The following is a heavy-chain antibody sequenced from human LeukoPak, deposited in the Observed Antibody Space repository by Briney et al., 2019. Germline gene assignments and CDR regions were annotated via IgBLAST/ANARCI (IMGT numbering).Heavy chain of an antibody. D-gene: IGHD6-13*01. CDR1: GDSVSSNSAA. J-gene: IGHJ6*04. V-gene: IGHV6-1*01. Sequence: SQTLSLTCAISGDSVSSNSAAWNWIRQSPSRGLEWLGRTYYRSKWYNDYAVSVKSRITINPDTSKNQFSLQLNSVTPEDTAVYYCARDQAAAGYYYYYGMDVWGKGTTVTVSS. CDR3: ARDQAAAGYYYYYGMDV. CDR2: TYYRSKWYN.